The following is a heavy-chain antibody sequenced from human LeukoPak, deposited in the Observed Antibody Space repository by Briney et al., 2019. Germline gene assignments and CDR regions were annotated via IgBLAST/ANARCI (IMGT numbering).Heavy chain of an antibody. CDR2: MNPNSGKT. V-gene: IGHV1-8*01. CDR3: ARGGGYDGRPDY. Sequence: ASVKVSFKASGYTFTSYDINWVRQATGQGLEWMGWMNPNSGKTGYAQKFQGRVTMTRSTSISTAYMELSSLRSEDTAVYYCARGGGYDGRPDYWGQGTLVTVSS. J-gene: IGHJ4*02. D-gene: IGHD5-12*01. CDR1: GYTFTSYD.